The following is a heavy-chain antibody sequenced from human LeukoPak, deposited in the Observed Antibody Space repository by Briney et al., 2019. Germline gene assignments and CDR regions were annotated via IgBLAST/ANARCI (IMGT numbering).Heavy chain of an antibody. Sequence: SVRVSCKASGGTFSSYTISWVRQAPGQGLEWMGRIIPILGIANYAQKFQGRVTITADKSTSTAYIELSSLRSEDTAVYYCARVLYSGSYYGAFDIWGQGTMVTVSS. V-gene: IGHV1-69*02. CDR2: IIPILGIA. CDR1: GGTFSSYT. J-gene: IGHJ3*02. D-gene: IGHD1-26*01. CDR3: ARVLYSGSYYGAFDI.